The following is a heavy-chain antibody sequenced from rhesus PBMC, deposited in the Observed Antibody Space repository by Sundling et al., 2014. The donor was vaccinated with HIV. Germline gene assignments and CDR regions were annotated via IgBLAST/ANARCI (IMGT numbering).Heavy chain of an antibody. Sequence: QVQLQESGPGLVKPSETLSLSCSVSGASISNYFWTWIRHVPGKGLEWIGEINGNTGGANYNPSLKSRVSFSRDTSKNQFFLKLASVTAADTAIYYCTRGRGFGLGSDSWGQGLLV. D-gene: IGHD3-3*01. CDR3: TRGRGFGLGSDS. CDR2: INGNTGGA. V-gene: IGHV4-80*01. J-gene: IGHJ4*01. CDR1: GASISNYF.